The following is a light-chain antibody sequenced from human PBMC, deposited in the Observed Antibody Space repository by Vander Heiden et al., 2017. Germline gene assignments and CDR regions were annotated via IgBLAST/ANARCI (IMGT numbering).Light chain of an antibody. CDR1: QGVSSY. CDR3: QQRSNWPWT. V-gene: IGKV3-11*01. J-gene: IGKJ1*01. CDR2: DAS. Sequence: VLPQSPAPLSSSPGERATISCRASQGVSSYLAWYQQKPGQAPRLLIYDASNRATGIPARFSGSGSGTDFTLTISSLEPEDFAVYYCQQRSNWPWTFGQGTKVEIK.